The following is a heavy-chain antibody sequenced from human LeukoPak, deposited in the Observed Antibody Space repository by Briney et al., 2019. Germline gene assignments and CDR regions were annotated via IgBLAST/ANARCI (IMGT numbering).Heavy chain of an antibody. CDR1: GITFSSYS. V-gene: IGHV3-48*04. D-gene: IGHD1-1*01. Sequence: GGSLRLSCAASGITFSSYSMNWVRQAPGKGLEWVSYISSSSSTIYYADFVKGRVTISRDNAKNSLYLQMNSLRAEDTAVYYCARDDDSGAFDIWGQGTMVTVSS. CDR3: ARDDDSGAFDI. J-gene: IGHJ3*02. CDR2: ISSSSSTI.